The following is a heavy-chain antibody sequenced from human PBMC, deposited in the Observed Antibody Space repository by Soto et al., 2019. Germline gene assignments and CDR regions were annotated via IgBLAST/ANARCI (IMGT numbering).Heavy chain of an antibody. CDR1: GFTFSNYA. CDR2: VSGSGRAT. Sequence: PGGSLRLSCTASGFTFSNYAMSWVRQAPGKGLEWVSTVSGSGRATSYADSVKGRFTNSRDNSQNTLFLQMNSLKAEDTAIYYCAKEFLPTSWGNRFDPWGQGTLVTVSS. J-gene: IGHJ5*02. V-gene: IGHV3-23*01. D-gene: IGHD3-16*01. CDR3: AKEFLPTSWGNRFDP.